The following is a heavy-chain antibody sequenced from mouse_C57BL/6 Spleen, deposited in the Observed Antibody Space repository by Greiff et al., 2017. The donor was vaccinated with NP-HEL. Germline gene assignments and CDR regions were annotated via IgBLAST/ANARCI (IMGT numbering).Heavy chain of an antibody. CDR1: GFTFSDYG. Sequence: EVKLEESGGGIVKPGGSLKLSCAASGFTFSDYGMHWVRQAPEKGLEWVAYISSGSSTIYYADTVKGRFTISRDNAKNTLFLQMTSLRSEDTAMYYCAGLFAYWGQGTLVTVSA. CDR3: AGLFAY. J-gene: IGHJ3*01. V-gene: IGHV5-17*01. CDR2: ISSGSSTI.